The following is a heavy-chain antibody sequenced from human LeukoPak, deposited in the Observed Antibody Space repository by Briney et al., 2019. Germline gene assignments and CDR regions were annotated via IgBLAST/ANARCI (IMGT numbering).Heavy chain of an antibody. CDR3: ARGYCSSTSCYAGGVYNWFDP. J-gene: IGHJ5*02. D-gene: IGHD2-2*01. CDR2: IYYSGST. CDR1: GGSISSGDYY. Sequence: SQTLSLTCTVSGGSISSGDYYWGWIRQPPGKGLEWIGYIYYSGSTYYNPSLKSRVTISVDTSKNQFSLKLSSVTAAGTAVYYCARGYCSSTSCYAGGVYNWFDPWGQGTLVTVSS. V-gene: IGHV4-30-4*01.